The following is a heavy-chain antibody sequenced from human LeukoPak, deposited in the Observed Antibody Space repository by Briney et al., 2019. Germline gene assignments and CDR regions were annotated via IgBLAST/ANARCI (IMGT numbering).Heavy chain of an antibody. D-gene: IGHD5-18*01. CDR1: GYTLTELS. J-gene: IGHJ4*02. Sequence: GASVKVSCKVSGYTLTELSIHWVRQAPGKGLAWMGGFDPEDGETIYAQKFQGRVNMTGDASTDTAYMELNSLRSEDTAVYYCATVGYSYGYFFDYWGQGTLVTVSS. CDR3: ATVGYSYGYFFDY. V-gene: IGHV1-24*01. CDR2: FDPEDGET.